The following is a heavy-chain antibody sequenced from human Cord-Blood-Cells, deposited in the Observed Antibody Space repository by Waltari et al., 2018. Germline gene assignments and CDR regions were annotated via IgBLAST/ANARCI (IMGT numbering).Heavy chain of an antibody. V-gene: IGHV3-21*01. Sequence: EVQLVESGGGLVKPGGSLRLSCAASGFTFSSYSMNWVRQAPGKGLECVSTISSSSSYIYYADSVKGRFTISRDNAKNSLYLQMNSLRAEDTAVYYCARDLDSLVAFDIWGQGTMVTVSS. CDR2: ISSSSSYI. CDR1: GFTFSSYS. D-gene: IGHD5-18*01. CDR3: ARDLDSLVAFDI. J-gene: IGHJ3*02.